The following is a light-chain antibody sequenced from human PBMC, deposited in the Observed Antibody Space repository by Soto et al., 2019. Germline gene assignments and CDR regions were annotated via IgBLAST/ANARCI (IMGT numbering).Light chain of an antibody. Sequence: EIVLTQSPATLSLSPGERATLSCRASQSVSTNLAWYQQKPGQAPMLLIYDASNRATGIPARFTGSGSGTDFPLTISSLEPEDFAVYYCQQHKDRVSFGGGTRVEIK. V-gene: IGKV3-11*01. CDR3: QQHKDRVS. J-gene: IGKJ4*01. CDR1: QSVSTN. CDR2: DAS.